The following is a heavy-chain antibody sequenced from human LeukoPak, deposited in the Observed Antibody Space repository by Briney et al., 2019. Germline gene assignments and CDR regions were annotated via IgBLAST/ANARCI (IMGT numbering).Heavy chain of an antibody. CDR3: ARGGLGYCSSTNCRNFDY. D-gene: IGHD2-2*01. V-gene: IGHV1-46*01. Sequence: ASVRVSCKASGYTFTSYYMHWVRQAPGQGLEWMGIINPSGGSTSYAQKFQGRATMTRVTSTSTVYMELSSLRSEDTAVYYCARGGLGYCSSTNCRNFDYWGQGTLVTVSS. CDR1: GYTFTSYY. J-gene: IGHJ4*02. CDR2: INPSGGST.